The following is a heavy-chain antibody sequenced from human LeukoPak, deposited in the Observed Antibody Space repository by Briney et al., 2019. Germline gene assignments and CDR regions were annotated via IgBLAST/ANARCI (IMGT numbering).Heavy chain of an antibody. CDR2: ITGGGGST. CDR3: TRGMLRQPPDY. V-gene: IGHV3-23*01. CDR1: GFTFSSYA. D-gene: IGHD3-10*02. J-gene: IGHJ4*02. Sequence: PGGTLRLSCAASGFTFSSYAMSWVRQAPGKRLEWVSAITGGGGSTYYTDSVKGRFTISRDNSKNTLYLQMNSLRVEDAAIYYCTRGMLRQPPDYWGQGMLVTVSS.